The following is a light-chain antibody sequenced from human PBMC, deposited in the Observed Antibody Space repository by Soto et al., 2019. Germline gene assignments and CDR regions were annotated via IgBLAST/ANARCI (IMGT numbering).Light chain of an antibody. V-gene: IGLV2-14*01. CDR2: EVS. J-gene: IGLJ1*01. CDR1: SSDVGGYNY. Sequence: QSALTQPASVSGSPGQSITISCTGTSSDVGGYNYVSWYQQHPGKAPKLMIYEVSNRPSGVSNRFSGSKSGNTASLTISGLQAEDEADYYFATWDDSLNGYVFGTGTKVTVL. CDR3: ATWDDSLNGYV.